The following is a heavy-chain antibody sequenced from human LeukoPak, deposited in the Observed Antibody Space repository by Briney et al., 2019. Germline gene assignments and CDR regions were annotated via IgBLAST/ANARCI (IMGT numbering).Heavy chain of an antibody. V-gene: IGHV3-48*01. J-gene: IGHJ4*02. CDR3: ARPPSLADY. Sequence: GGSLRLSCAASGFTFSSYSMNWVRQAPGKGLEWVSYISSSSSTIYYADSVKGRFTISRDNAKNSLYLQMNSLRAEDTAVYYCARPPSLADYWGQGTLVTVSS. CDR1: GFTFSSYS. CDR2: ISSSSSTI.